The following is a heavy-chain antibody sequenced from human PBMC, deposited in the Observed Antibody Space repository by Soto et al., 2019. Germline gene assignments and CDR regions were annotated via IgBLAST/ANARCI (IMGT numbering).Heavy chain of an antibody. Sequence: SETLSLTCTVSGGSISSYYWSWIRQPPGKGLEWIGHIYYSGSTNYNPSLKSRVTISVDTSKNQFSLKLSSVTAADTAVYYCASKQPQNYQDKGGQGTLVTVSS. V-gene: IGHV4-59*01. D-gene: IGHD1-7*01. CDR1: GGSISSYY. CDR2: IYYSGST. J-gene: IGHJ4*02. CDR3: ASKQPQNYQDK.